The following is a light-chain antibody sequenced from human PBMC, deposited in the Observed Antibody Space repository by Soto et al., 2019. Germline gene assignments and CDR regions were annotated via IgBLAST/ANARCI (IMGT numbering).Light chain of an antibody. V-gene: IGKV3-20*01. CDR3: QQYGSSPPYT. J-gene: IGKJ2*01. CDR1: QSISSSS. CDR2: AAS. Sequence: EIVLTQSPGTLSLSPGERATLSCRASQSISSSSLAWYQQKPGQSPRLLIYAASSRAIDIPDRFSGSGSETDFTLTISSLEREDFAVYYCQQYGSSPPYTFGQGTKLAIK.